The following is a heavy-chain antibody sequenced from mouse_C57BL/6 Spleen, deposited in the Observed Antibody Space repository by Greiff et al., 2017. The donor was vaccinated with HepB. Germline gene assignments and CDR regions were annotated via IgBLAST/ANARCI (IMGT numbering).Heavy chain of an antibody. CDR1: GYTFTDYY. Sequence: EVQLQQSGPELVKPGASVKISCKASGYTFTDYYMNWVKQSPGKSLEWIGDINPNNGGTSYNQKFKGKATLTVDKSSSTAYMELRSLTSEDSAVYYCARYGVVATDDYFDYWGKGTTLTVSS. J-gene: IGHJ2*01. CDR2: INPNNGGT. V-gene: IGHV1-26*01. CDR3: ARYGVVATDDYFDY. D-gene: IGHD1-1*01.